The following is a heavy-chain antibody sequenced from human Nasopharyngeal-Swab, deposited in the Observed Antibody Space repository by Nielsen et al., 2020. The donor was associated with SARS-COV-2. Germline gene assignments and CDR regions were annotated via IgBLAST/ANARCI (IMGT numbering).Heavy chain of an antibody. Sequence: WIRQPPGKGLEWVGRIKSKTDGGTTDYAAPVKGRFTISRDDSKNTLYLQMNSLKTEDTAVYYCAHSSLSAFDIWGQGTMVTVSS. CDR3: AHSSLSAFDI. V-gene: IGHV3-15*01. CDR2: IKSKTDGGTT. D-gene: IGHD6-6*01. J-gene: IGHJ3*02.